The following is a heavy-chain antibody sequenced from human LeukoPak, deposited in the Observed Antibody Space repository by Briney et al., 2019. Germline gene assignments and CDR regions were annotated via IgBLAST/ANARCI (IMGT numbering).Heavy chain of an antibody. V-gene: IGHV3-7*01. J-gene: IGHJ4*02. CDR3: ARDGVVGATLAY. CDR2: IKQDGSEK. Sequence: VRQAXXXXLEXVANIKQDGSEKYYVDSVKGRFTISRDNAKSSLYLQMNSLRAEDTAVYYCARDGVVGATLAYWGQGTLVTVSS. D-gene: IGHD1-26*01.